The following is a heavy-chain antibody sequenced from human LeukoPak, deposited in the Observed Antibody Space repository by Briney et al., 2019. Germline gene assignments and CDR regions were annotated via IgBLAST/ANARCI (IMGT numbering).Heavy chain of an antibody. CDR2: IIPTLGIT. V-gene: IGHV1-69*04. J-gene: IGHJ5*02. D-gene: IGHD2-2*01. CDR3: AYCNTTNCYLTS. Sequence: ASVKVSCKASGGTFNTYGIGWVRQAPGQWLEWMGRIIPTLGITNYAQNFQGRVSITADTSTGTVYLDLSTLKSEDTALYYCAYCNTTNCYLTSWGQGTLVTVSS. CDR1: GGTFNTYG.